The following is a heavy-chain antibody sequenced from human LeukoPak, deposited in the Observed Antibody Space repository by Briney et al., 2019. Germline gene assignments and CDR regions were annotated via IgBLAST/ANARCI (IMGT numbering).Heavy chain of an antibody. Sequence: GGSLRLSCAASGFTFSNYWMHWVRQAPGKGLVWVSSISTSSTHLLYADSAKGRFTISRDNAKNLLFLQLNSLRAEDTAVYFCSRDVDGSGNYGFDYWGQGALVTVSS. D-gene: IGHD3-10*01. CDR3: SRDVDGSGNYGFDY. CDR1: GFTFSNYW. V-gene: IGHV3-21*06. J-gene: IGHJ4*02. CDR2: ISTSSTHL.